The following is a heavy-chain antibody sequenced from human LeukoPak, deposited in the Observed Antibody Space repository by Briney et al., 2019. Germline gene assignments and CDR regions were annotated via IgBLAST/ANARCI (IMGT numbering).Heavy chain of an antibody. CDR2: ISAYNGNT. V-gene: IGHV1-18*01. D-gene: IGHD3-3*01. Sequence: ASVKVSCKASGYTLTSYGISWVRQAPGQGLEWMGWISAYNGNTNYAQKLQGRVTMTTDTSTSTAYMELRSLRSDDTAVYYCARPYYDFWTPPDRYYLDVWGKGTTVTLSS. J-gene: IGHJ6*03. CDR1: GYTLTSYG. CDR3: ARPYYDFWTPPDRYYLDV.